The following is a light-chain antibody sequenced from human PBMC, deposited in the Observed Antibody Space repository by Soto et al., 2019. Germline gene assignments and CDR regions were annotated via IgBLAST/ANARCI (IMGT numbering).Light chain of an antibody. CDR2: DTS. J-gene: IGKJ4*01. CDR1: QGISTY. CDR3: QQYADVPRT. V-gene: IGKV1-33*01. Sequence: DIQMTQSPSSLSASVGDSVTITCQASQGISTYVNWYQQKTGKAPKILIYDTSNLEPGVPSRFSGSRSGTHFTFTITSLQPEDFATYYCQQYADVPRTFGGGTKVDIK.